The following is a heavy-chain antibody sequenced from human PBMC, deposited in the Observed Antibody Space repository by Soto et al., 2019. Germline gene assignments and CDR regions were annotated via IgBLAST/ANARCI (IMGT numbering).Heavy chain of an antibody. CDR2: ISSNGGST. V-gene: IGHV3-64*02. CDR1: GFTFSSYA. J-gene: IGHJ6*02. Sequence: PGGSLRLSCAASGFTFSSYAMHWVRQAPGKGLEYVSAISSNGGSTYYADSVKGRFTVSRDNSKNTLYLQMNSLRAEDTAVYYCARDEENYYGMDVWGQGTTVTVSS. CDR3: ARDEENYYGMDV.